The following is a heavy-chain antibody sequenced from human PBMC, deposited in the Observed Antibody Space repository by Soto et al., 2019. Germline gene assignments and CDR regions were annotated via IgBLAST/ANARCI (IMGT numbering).Heavy chain of an antibody. CDR3: ARGLIPYGLDV. J-gene: IGHJ6*02. CDR2: VSADGGTT. D-gene: IGHD3-16*01. Sequence: EVHLVESGEGLVQPGGSLRLSCAASGFTFSNYPMHWDRQAPGKGLEYVSAVSADGGTTFYADSVRGRFTMSRDNLKNTLYLEMRSLRVEDMAVYYCARGLIPYGLDVWGQGTTVTVS. V-gene: IGHV3-64*02. CDR1: GFTFSNYP.